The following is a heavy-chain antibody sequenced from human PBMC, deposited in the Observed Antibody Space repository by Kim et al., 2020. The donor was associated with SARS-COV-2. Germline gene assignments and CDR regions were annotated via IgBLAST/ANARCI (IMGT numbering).Heavy chain of an antibody. D-gene: IGHD3-22*01. CDR3: ARATYYYDSSGYLDI. Sequence: DAEKVRFNISRDNDKNSLYLQQNSLRAEDTAVYYCARATYYYDSSGYLDIWGQGTMVTVSS. J-gene: IGHJ3*02. V-gene: IGHV3-11*06.